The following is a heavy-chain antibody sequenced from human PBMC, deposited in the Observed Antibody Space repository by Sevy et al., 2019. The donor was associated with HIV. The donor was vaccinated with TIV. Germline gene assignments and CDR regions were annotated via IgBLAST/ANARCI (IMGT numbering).Heavy chain of an antibody. V-gene: IGHV3-23*01. Sequence: GGSLRLSCAASGLTLTTTGMSWVRQAPGKGLEWVAGVTSDGTTYYADSVRDRFTVSRDNSKTTLYLQLNSLRADDTAVFYCAGGDTTMITDLDYWGQGTLVTVSS. J-gene: IGHJ4*02. CDR2: VTSDGTT. D-gene: IGHD3-16*01. CDR1: GLTLTTTG. CDR3: AGGDTTMITDLDY.